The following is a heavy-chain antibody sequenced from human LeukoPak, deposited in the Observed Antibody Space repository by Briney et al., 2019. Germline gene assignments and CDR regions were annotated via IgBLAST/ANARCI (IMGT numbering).Heavy chain of an antibody. V-gene: IGHV3-7*01. Sequence: GGSLRLSCAASGFTFSSYWMSWVRQAPGKGLEWVANIKQDGSEKYYVDSVKGRFTISRDNAKNSLYLQMNSLRAEDTAVYYCARDGVYRSSAPDYWGQGTLVTVSS. CDR2: IKQDGSEK. D-gene: IGHD2-8*01. J-gene: IGHJ4*02. CDR3: ARDGVYRSSAPDY. CDR1: GFTFSSYW.